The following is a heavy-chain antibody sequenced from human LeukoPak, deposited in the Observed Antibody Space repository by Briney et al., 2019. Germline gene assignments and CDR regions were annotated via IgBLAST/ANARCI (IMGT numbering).Heavy chain of an antibody. CDR1: GGSISSYY. CDR2: VYSSGNT. D-gene: IGHD2-21*02. V-gene: IGHV4-4*07. J-gene: IGHJ4*02. Sequence: SETLSLTCTVSGGSISSYYWSWIRQPAGKGLEWIGRVYSSGNTYHNPSLKSRVTMSVDTSKNQFSLKLTSVTAADTAVYYCAGKTARYFDYWGQGFLVTVSS. CDR3: AGKTARYFDY.